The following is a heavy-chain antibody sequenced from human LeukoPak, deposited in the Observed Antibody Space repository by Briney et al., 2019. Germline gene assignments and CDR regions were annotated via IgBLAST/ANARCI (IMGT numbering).Heavy chain of an antibody. CDR3: ARAGGSSAFNWFDP. CDR1: GFTFNNYW. J-gene: IGHJ5*02. V-gene: IGHV3-74*01. Sequence: GGSLRLSCAASGFTFNNYWMHWVRLVPGKGLVWVSRINTDGSSRHYADSVKGRFTISRDNAKNTVYLQMNSLRGDDTAVYYCARAGGSSAFNWFDPWGQGTLATVSS. CDR2: INTDGSSR. D-gene: IGHD6-19*01.